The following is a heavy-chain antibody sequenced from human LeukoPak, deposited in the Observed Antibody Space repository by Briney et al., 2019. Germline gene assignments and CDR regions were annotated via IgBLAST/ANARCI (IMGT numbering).Heavy chain of an antibody. CDR3: AREHGGYCTGGSCLLY. Sequence: PSETLSLTCTVSGGSISSSDYYWGWIRQPPGKGLEWIGSIFYSGSTYYNPSLKSRVTISVDTSKNQFSLKLSFITAADTAVYYCAREHGGYCTGGSCLLYWGQGTLVTVSS. D-gene: IGHD2-15*01. CDR2: IFYSGST. J-gene: IGHJ4*02. V-gene: IGHV4-39*02. CDR1: GGSISSSDYY.